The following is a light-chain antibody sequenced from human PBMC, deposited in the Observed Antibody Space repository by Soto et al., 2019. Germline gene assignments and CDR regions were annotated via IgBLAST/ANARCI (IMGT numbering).Light chain of an antibody. CDR3: QQYNNWPWT. CDR2: GAS. V-gene: IGKV3-15*01. J-gene: IGKJ1*01. CDR1: QSITNN. Sequence: EIVLRQSPATLSLSPGERVTLXXRASQSITNNYLAWYQQKPGRAHRXXIYGASKRATGFPARFSGSGSGTDFTLTISSLQSEDFAVYYCQQYNNWPWTFGQGTKVDIK.